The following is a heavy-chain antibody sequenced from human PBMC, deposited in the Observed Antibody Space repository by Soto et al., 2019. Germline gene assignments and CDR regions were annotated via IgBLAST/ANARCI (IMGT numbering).Heavy chain of an antibody. V-gene: IGHV4-34*01. CDR3: ARRTDYSNRPNMKNNWFDP. CDR2: INHSGST. Sequence: TSETLSLTCVVSGGSFSGYYWSWIRQPPGKGLEWIGEINHSGSTNYNPSLKSRVTISVDTSKNQFSLKLSSVTAADTAVYYCARRTDYSNRPNMKNNWFDPWGQGTLVTVSS. D-gene: IGHD4-4*01. CDR1: GGSFSGYY. J-gene: IGHJ5*02.